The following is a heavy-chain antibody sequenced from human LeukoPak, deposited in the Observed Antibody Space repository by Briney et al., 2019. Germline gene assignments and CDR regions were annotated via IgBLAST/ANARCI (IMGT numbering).Heavy chain of an antibody. CDR1: GFTFSSYG. D-gene: IGHD3-9*01. Sequence: GGSLRLSCAASGFTFSSYGIHWVRQAPGKGLEWVAVISYDGSNKYYADSVKGRLSISRDNSKNTLYLQMNSLRVEDTAVYYCAKDGHYDILTWDAFDTWGQGTMVTVSS. J-gene: IGHJ3*02. V-gene: IGHV3-30*18. CDR2: ISYDGSNK. CDR3: AKDGHYDILTWDAFDT.